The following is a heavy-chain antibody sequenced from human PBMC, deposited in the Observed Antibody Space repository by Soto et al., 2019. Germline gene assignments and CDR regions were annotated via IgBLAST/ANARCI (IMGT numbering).Heavy chain of an antibody. J-gene: IGHJ6*03. CDR2: INSDGSST. CDR3: ARDAYYDFWSGLSHYYYYYMDV. V-gene: IGHV3-74*01. CDR1: GFTLSSYW. Sequence: VQLVESGGGLVQPGGSLRLSCAASGFTLSSYWMHWVRQAPGKGLVWVSRINSDGSSTSYADSVKGRFTISRDNAKNTLYLQMNSLRAEDTAVYYCARDAYYDFWSGLSHYYYYYMDVWGKGTTVTVSS. D-gene: IGHD3-3*01.